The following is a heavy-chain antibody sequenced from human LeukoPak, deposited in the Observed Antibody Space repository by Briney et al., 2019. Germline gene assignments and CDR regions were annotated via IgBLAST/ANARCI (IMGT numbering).Heavy chain of an antibody. CDR1: GVTLSSYA. D-gene: IGHD1-26*01. CDR3: AKDRTVGASYWYFDL. CDR2: ISSSGSGGNT. J-gene: IGHJ2*01. Sequence: HTGGSLRLSCAASGVTLSSYAMSWARQAPGKGLEWVSGISSSGSGGNTYYADSVKGRFTISRDSSKNTLFLRTNTLRAEDTAIYYCAKDRTVGASYWYFDLWGRGTLVTVSS. V-gene: IGHV3-23*01.